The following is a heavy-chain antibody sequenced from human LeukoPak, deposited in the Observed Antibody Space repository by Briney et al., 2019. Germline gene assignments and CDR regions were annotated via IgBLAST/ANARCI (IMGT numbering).Heavy chain of an antibody. CDR1: GGSFSGYY. CDR3: ARDYYGSGRGEWFDP. V-gene: IGHV4-34*01. CDR2: INHSGST. D-gene: IGHD3-10*01. J-gene: IGHJ5*02. Sequence: SETLSLTCAVYGGSFSGYYWSWIRQPPGKGLEWIGEINHSGSTNYNPSLKSRVTISVDTSKNQFSLKLSSVTAADTAVYYCARDYYGSGRGEWFDPWGQGTLVTVSS.